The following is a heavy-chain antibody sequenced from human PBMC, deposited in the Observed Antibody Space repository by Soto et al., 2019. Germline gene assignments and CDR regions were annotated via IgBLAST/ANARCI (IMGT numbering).Heavy chain of an antibody. D-gene: IGHD3-22*01. CDR3: ARDQDVSNYHGMDV. Sequence: QVQLVQSGAEVKKPGSSVKVSCKASGGTFSSYAISWVRQAPGQGLEWMGGIIPIFGTANYAQKFQGRGTITAHECTSTAYMELRSLRSEDTAVYYCARDQDVSNYHGMDVWGQGTTVTVSS. J-gene: IGHJ6*02. CDR1: GGTFSSYA. V-gene: IGHV1-69*12. CDR2: IIPIFGTA.